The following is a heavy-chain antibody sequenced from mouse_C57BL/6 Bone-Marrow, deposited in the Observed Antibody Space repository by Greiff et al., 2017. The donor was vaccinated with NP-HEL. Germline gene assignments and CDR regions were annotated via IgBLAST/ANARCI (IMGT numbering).Heavy chain of an antibody. CDR3: AKNRYAMDY. CDR1: GYSITSGYY. J-gene: IGHJ4*01. CDR2: ISYDGSN. Sequence: EVQLVESGPGLVKPSQSLSLTCSVTGYSITSGYYWNWIRQFPGNKLEWMGYISYDGSNNYNPSLKNRIAITRDTSKNQFFLKLNSVTTEDTATYYCAKNRYAMDYWGQGTSVTVSS. V-gene: IGHV3-6*01.